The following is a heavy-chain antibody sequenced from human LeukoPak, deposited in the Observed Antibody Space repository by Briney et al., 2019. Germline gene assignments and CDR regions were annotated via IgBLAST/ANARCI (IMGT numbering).Heavy chain of an antibody. CDR2: ISGSGGST. V-gene: IGHV3-23*01. J-gene: IGHJ4*02. Sequence: PGGSLRLSCAASGFTYSSYAMTWVRQAPGKGLEWVSAISGSGGSTYYADSVKGRFTISRDNSKNTLYLQMNSLRAEDTAVYYCVRDRVGGGWFFDNWGQGTLVTVSS. CDR1: GFTYSSYA. CDR3: VRDRVGGGWFFDN. D-gene: IGHD6-19*01.